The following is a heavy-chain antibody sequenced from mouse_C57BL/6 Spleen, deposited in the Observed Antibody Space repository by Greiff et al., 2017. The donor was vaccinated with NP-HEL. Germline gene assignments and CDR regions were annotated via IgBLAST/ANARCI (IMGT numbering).Heavy chain of an antibody. CDR1: GYAFSSSW. D-gene: IGHD1-1*01. CDR3: ARYNYYGSSLDY. J-gene: IGHJ2*01. CDR2: IYPGDGDT. V-gene: IGHV1-82*01. Sequence: QVQLQQPGPELVKPGASVKISCKASGYAFSSSWMNWVKQRPGKGLEWIGRIYPGDGDTNYNGKFKGKATLTADKSSSTAYMQLSSLTSEDSAVYFCARYNYYGSSLDYWGQGTTLTVSS.